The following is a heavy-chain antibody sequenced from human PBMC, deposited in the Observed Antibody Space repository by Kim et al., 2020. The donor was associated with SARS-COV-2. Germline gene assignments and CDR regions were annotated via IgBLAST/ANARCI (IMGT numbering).Heavy chain of an antibody. CDR2: ITGGGGFA. Sequence: GGSLRLSCVASGFAFSSYAMSWVRQAPGKGLEWVSAITGGGGFAHYADSVKGRFTISRDNSKNILYLQMNSLRAGDTAIYYCVRAAPRPPPVDHWGQGTRVPVSS. CDR1: GFAFSSYA. J-gene: IGHJ4*02. CDR3: VRAAPRPPPVDH. D-gene: IGHD6-13*01. V-gene: IGHV3-23*01.